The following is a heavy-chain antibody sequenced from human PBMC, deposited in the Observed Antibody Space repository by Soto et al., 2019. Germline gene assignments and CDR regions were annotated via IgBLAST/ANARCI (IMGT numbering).Heavy chain of an antibody. CDR3: VYGYYFDY. CDR2: ISSSGSTI. J-gene: IGHJ4*02. CDR1: GFTFSSYE. Sequence: EVQLVESGGDLVQPGGSLRLSCAASGFTFSSYEMNWVRQAPGKGLEWVSFISSSGSTIYYADSVKGPFTISRDNAKNSLYLQMNSLRAEDTAVYYCVYGYYFDYWGQGTLVTVSS. D-gene: IGHD3-10*01. V-gene: IGHV3-48*03.